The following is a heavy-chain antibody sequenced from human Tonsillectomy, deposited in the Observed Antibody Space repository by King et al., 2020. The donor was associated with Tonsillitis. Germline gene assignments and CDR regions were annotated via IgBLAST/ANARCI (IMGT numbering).Heavy chain of an antibody. J-gene: IGHJ4*02. Sequence: VQLVESGGGVVQPGGSLRLSCAASGFTFSSYGMHWVRQAPGKGLEWVAFIRYDGSNKYYADSVKGRFTISRDNSKNTLYLQMNSQRAEDTAVYYCAKELAMGDFDDWGQGSLVTGAS. V-gene: IGHV3-30*02. CDR1: GFTFSSYG. D-gene: IGHD5-18*01. CDR2: IRYDGSNK. CDR3: AKELAMGDFDD.